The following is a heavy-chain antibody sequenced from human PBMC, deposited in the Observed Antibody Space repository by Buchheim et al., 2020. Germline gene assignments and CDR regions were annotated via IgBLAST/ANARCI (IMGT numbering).Heavy chain of an antibody. CDR3: ARQGVYYYDSSGYYEGDY. D-gene: IGHD3-22*01. CDR2: IYLGDSDT. J-gene: IGHJ4*02. V-gene: IGHV5-51*01. Sequence: EVQLVQSGAEVKKPGESLKISCKGSGYSFTSYWIGWVRQMPGKGLEWMGIIYLGDSDTRYSPSLQGPVTISADKSISTAYLQWSSLKAADTAMYYCARQGVYYYDSSGYYEGDYWGQGTL. CDR1: GYSFTSYW.